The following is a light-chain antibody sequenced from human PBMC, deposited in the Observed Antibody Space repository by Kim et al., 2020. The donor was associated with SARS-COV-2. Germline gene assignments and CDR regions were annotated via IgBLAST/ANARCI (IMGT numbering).Light chain of an antibody. CDR1: QSISSY. CDR2: XXS. CDR3: QQSYSTPHT. J-gene: IGKJ2*01. V-gene: IGKV1-39*01. Sequence: DIQMTQSPSSXSASVGDRVTITCRASQSISSYLNWCXQXPGKAXKLLIXXXSSLQSGVPSRFSGSGSGKDXTLTISSLQPXXFATYYCQQSYSTPHTFGQGTXLXX.